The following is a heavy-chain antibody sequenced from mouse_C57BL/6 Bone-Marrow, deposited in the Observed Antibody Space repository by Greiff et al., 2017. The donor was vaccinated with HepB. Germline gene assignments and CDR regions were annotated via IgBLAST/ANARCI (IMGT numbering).Heavy chain of an antibody. CDR2: IHPNSGST. CDR1: GYTFTSYW. V-gene: IGHV1-64*01. Sequence: QVQLQQPGAELVKPGASVKLSCKASGYTFTSYWMHWVKQRPGQGLEWIGMIHPNSGSTNYNEKFKSKATLTVDKSSSTAYMQLSSLTSEDSAVYYCARRDIYSNYTWFAYWGQGTLVTVSA. D-gene: IGHD2-5*01. CDR3: ARRDIYSNYTWFAY. J-gene: IGHJ3*01.